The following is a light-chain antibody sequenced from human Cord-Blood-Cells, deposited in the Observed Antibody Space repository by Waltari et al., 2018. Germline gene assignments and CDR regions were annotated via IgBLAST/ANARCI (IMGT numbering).Light chain of an antibody. V-gene: IGLV2-14*01. CDR3: SSYTSSSFWV. J-gene: IGLJ3*02. CDR2: DVS. Sequence: QSALTQPASVSGSPGQSITISCTGTSSDVGGYNYVSWYQQHPGKAPKLMIYDVSTRPSGVSTRFSGSKSGNTASLTISGLQAEDEADYYCSSYTSSSFWVFGGGTKLTVL. CDR1: SSDVGGYNY.